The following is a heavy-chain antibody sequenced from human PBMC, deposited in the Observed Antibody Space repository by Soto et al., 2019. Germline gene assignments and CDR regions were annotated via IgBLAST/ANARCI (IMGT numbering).Heavy chain of an antibody. J-gene: IGHJ4*02. Sequence: QLQLQESGPGLVKPSETLSLTCTVSGGSISSSSYYWGWIRQPPGKGLEWIGSIYYSGSTYYNPSLKSRVTISVDTSKNQFSLKLSSVTAADTAVYYCARDRSSGWLYYFDYWGQGTLVTVSS. V-gene: IGHV4-39*02. CDR1: GGSISSSSYY. D-gene: IGHD6-19*01. CDR3: ARDRSSGWLYYFDY. CDR2: IYYSGST.